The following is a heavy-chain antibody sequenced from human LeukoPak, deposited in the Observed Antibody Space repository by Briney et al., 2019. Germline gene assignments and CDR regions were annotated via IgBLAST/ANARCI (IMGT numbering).Heavy chain of an antibody. CDR2: ISFSANTI. CDR1: GFSFSSYE. V-gene: IGHV3-48*03. D-gene: IGHD2-21*02. J-gene: IGHJ3*02. Sequence: GGSLRLSCEASGFSFSSYEMNWVRQAPGKGLEWVSYISFSANTIYYADSVKGRFTISRDNAKNSLYLQMNSLRAEDTAVYYCARMTLDAFDIWGQGTMVTVSS. CDR3: ARMTLDAFDI.